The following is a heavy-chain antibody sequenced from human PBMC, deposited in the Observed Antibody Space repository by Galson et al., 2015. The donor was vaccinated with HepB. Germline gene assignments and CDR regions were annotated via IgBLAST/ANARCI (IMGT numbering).Heavy chain of an antibody. CDR1: GFTFGDYA. D-gene: IGHD4-17*01. CDR2: IRSKAYGGTT. Sequence: SLRLSCAASGFTFGDYAMSWFRQAPGKGLEWVGFIRSKAYGGTTEYAASVKGRFTISRDDSKSIAYLQMNSLKTEDTAVYYCTRDPNDYGDYRRAFDIWGQGTMVTVSS. J-gene: IGHJ3*02. V-gene: IGHV3-49*03. CDR3: TRDPNDYGDYRRAFDI.